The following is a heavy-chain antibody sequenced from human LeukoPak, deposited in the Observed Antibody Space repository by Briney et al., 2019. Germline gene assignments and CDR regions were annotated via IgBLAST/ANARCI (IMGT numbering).Heavy chain of an antibody. CDR2: ISGSGGST. CDR1: GFTFSSYA. Sequence: PGGSLRLSCAASGFTFSSYAMSWVRQAPGKGLEWVSAISGSGGSTYYADSVEGRFTISRDISKNTLYLQMNSLRAEDTAVYYCAKAPPSSYYYYYGMDVWGQGTTVTVSS. V-gene: IGHV3-23*01. D-gene: IGHD6-13*01. CDR3: AKAPPSSYYYYYGMDV. J-gene: IGHJ6*02.